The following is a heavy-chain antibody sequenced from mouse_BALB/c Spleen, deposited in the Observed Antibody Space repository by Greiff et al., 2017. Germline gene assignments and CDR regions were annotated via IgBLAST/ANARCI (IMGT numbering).Heavy chain of an antibody. V-gene: IGHV5-6-5*01. Sequence: EVQGVESGGGLVKPGGSLKLSCAASGFTFSSYAMSWVRQTPEKRLEWVASISSGGSTYYPDSVKGRFTISRDNARNILYLQMSSLRSEDTAMYYCARGDYYGRYYFDYWGQGTTLTVSS. CDR1: GFTFSSYA. D-gene: IGHD1-1*01. CDR2: ISSGGST. CDR3: ARGDYYGRYYFDY. J-gene: IGHJ2*01.